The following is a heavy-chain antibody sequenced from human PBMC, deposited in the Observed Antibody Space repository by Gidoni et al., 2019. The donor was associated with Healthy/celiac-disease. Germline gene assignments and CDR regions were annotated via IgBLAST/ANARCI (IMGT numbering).Heavy chain of an antibody. Sequence: EVQLVQSGAEVKKPGESRQISCKGSGYSFTSYWIGWVRQMPGKGLEWMGIIYPGNSDTRYSPSFQGQVTITADKSISTAYLQWSSLKASDTAMYYCARPAVAGMSVDNWFDPWGQGTLVTVSS. D-gene: IGHD6-19*01. CDR2: IYPGNSDT. J-gene: IGHJ5*02. CDR3: ARPAVAGMSVDNWFDP. V-gene: IGHV5-51*01. CDR1: GYSFTSYW.